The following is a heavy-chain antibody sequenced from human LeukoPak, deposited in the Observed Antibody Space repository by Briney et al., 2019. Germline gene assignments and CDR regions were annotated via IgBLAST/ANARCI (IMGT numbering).Heavy chain of an antibody. CDR2: INPNTGGT. D-gene: IGHD6-13*01. Sequence: ASVKVSCKASGYTFTDYYLHWVRQAPGQGLEWMGWINPNTGGTNYAHKFQGRVTMTRDTSISTAYMEVSRLNSDDTAIYYCARGSSSSWYPHYYYYMDVWGKGTTVTISS. V-gene: IGHV1-2*07. J-gene: IGHJ6*03. CDR1: GYTFTDYY. CDR3: ARGSSSSWYPHYYYYMDV.